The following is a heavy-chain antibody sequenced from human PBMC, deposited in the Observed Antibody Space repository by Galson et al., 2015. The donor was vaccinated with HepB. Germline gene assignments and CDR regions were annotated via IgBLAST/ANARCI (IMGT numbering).Heavy chain of an antibody. CDR2: IYTSGST. Sequence: TLSLTCTVSGGSISSGSYYWSWIRQPAGKGLEWIGRIYTSGSTNYNPSLKSRVTISVDTSKNQFSLKLSSVTAADTAVYYCARDDGNIAAPDYWGQGTLVTVSS. D-gene: IGHD6-6*01. CDR1: GGSISSGSYY. J-gene: IGHJ4*02. V-gene: IGHV4-61*02. CDR3: ARDDGNIAAPDY.